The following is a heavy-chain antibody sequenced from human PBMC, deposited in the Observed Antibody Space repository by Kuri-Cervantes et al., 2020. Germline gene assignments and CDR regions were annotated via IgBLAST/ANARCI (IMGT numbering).Heavy chain of an antibody. J-gene: IGHJ3*02. D-gene: IGHD6-19*01. Sequence: SETLSLTCIVSSGSINTYYWSWIRQPAGKGLEWIGSIYYSGSTYYNPSLKSRVTISVDTSKNQFSLKLSSVTAADTAVYYCARDRSSGWYGAFDIWGQGTMVTVSS. CDR1: SGSINTYY. CDR2: IYYSGST. CDR3: ARDRSSGWYGAFDI. V-gene: IGHV4-59*05.